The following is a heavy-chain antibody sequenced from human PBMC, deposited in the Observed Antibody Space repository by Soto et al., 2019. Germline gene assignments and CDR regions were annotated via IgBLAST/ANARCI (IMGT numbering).Heavy chain of an antibody. CDR2: IYSAGST. V-gene: IGHV3-66*01. D-gene: IGHD3-10*01. CDR1: GFTVSSNY. J-gene: IGHJ4*02. CDR3: AGTSSLDY. Sequence: EVQLVESGGGLVQPGGSLRLSCAASGFTVSSNYMTWVRQAPGKGLERVSLIYSAGSTYYADSVKGRFTISRDNSKNTLYLQMNRLRAEDTAVYYCAGTSSLDYWGQGTLVTVSS.